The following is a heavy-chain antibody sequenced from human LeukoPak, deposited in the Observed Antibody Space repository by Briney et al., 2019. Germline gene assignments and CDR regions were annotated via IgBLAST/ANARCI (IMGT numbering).Heavy chain of an antibody. D-gene: IGHD3-22*01. Sequence: GGSLRLSCSASGFTFSSYGMSWVRQAPGKGLEWVSGLSGSGGTTYYVDSVKGRFTISRDNSKNTLYLQMNSLRAEDTAVYYCARTTYYYDSSPYFDYWGQGTLVTVSS. CDR3: ARTTYYYDSSPYFDY. CDR1: GFTFSSYG. CDR2: LSGSGGTT. V-gene: IGHV3-23*01. J-gene: IGHJ4*02.